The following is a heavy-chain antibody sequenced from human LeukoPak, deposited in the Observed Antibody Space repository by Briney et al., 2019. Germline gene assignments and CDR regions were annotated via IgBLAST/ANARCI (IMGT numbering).Heavy chain of an antibody. V-gene: IGHV4-59*08. CDR2: IFYSGST. CDR3: AGGGRMTTVPL. J-gene: IGHJ4*02. CDR1: GCTISSYY. Sequence: PSETLSLTCTASGCTISSYYWSWIRQPPGKGLEWIGYIFYSGSTTYNPSLKSRVTIIVNKTKNQFSLKLSSVIAADTAVYYCAGGGRMTTVPLWGQGTLVTVSS. D-gene: IGHD4-17*01.